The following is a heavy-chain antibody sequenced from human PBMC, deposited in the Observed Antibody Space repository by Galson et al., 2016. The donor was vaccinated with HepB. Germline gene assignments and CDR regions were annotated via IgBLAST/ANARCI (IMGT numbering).Heavy chain of an antibody. CDR3: AKDLWINKWTNYFDY. V-gene: IGHV3-30*18. CDR2: VSYDGSAE. CDR1: GFTLTNYS. Sequence: SLRLSCAASGFTLTNYSMHWVRQAPGKGLEWVAMVSYDGSAEYYADSVKGRFTISRDNSENTMYLQMSSLRTEDTAVYYCAKDLWINKWTNYFDYWGQGTLVTVSS. D-gene: IGHD2-21*01. J-gene: IGHJ4*02.